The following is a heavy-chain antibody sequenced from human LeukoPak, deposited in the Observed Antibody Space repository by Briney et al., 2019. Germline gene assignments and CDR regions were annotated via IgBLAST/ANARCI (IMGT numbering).Heavy chain of an antibody. V-gene: IGHV4-34*01. CDR3: ARHKREIAVAGLNAFDI. CDR2: INHSGST. J-gene: IGHJ3*02. Sequence: SETLSLTCAVYGGSFSGYYWSWIRQPPGKGLEWIGEINHSGSTYYNPSLKSRVTISVDTSKNQFSLKLSSVTAADTAVYYCARHKREIAVAGLNAFDIWGQGTMVTVSS. CDR1: GGSFSGYY. D-gene: IGHD6-19*01.